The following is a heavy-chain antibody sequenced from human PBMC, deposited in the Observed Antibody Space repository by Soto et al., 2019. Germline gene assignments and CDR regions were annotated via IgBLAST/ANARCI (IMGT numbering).Heavy chain of an antibody. J-gene: IGHJ4*02. CDR3: ASATVVAATFDF. Sequence: PGGSLTLSCAASGFAFRSYHMNWVRQAPGKGLEWVASISSGSSNIYYADSVKGRFTISRDNAKNSLFLQMDSLRAEDSAVYYCASATVVAATFDFWGQGTLVTVSS. V-gene: IGHV3-21*01. CDR1: GFAFRSYH. D-gene: IGHD2-15*01. CDR2: ISSGSSNI.